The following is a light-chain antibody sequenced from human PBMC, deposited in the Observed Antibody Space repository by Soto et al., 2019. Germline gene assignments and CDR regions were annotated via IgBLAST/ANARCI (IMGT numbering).Light chain of an antibody. CDR3: SSYAGSNNLV. CDR1: RRDVGGYNY. V-gene: IGLV2-8*01. J-gene: IGLJ2*01. Sequence: QSALPQPPSASGSPGQSVTISCTGTRRDVGGYNYVSWYQQHPGKAPKLMIYEVSKRPSGVPDRFSGSKSGNTASLTVSGLQAEDEADYYCSSYAGSNNLVFGGGTKLTVL. CDR2: EVS.